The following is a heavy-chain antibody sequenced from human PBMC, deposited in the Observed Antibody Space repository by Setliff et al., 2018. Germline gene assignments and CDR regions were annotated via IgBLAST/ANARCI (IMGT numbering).Heavy chain of an antibody. V-gene: IGHV4-34*01. D-gene: IGHD3-10*01. J-gene: IGHJ6*03. Sequence: PSETLSLTCAVYGGSFSGYYWSWIRQPPGKGLEWIGEINHSGSTNYNPSLKSRVTISVDTSKNQFSLKLSSVTAADTAVYYCARETSSGSYYYYYYYMDVWGKGTTVTVSS. CDR2: INHSGST. CDR3: ARETSSGSYYYYYYYMDV. CDR1: GGSFSGYY.